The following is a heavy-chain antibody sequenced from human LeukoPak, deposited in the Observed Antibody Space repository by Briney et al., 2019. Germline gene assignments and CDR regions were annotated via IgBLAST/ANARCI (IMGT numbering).Heavy chain of an antibody. J-gene: IGHJ2*01. CDR3: AKAVAGYWYFDL. CDR1: GFTFSNYA. D-gene: IGHD6-19*01. CDR2: ISGSGGIT. Sequence: PGGSLRLSCVASGFTFSNYAMTWVRQAPGKGLEWVSDISGSGGITYYADSVRGRLTISRDNSLNTLYLQMNSLRAEDTAVYYCAKAVAGYWYFDLCGRGTLLTVSS. V-gene: IGHV3-23*01.